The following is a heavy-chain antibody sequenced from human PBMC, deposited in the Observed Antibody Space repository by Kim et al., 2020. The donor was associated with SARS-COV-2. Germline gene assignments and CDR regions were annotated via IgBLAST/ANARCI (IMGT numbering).Heavy chain of an antibody. V-gene: IGHV3-23*01. J-gene: IGHJ4*02. CDR1: GFTFSSYA. Sequence: GGSLRLSCAASGFTFSSYAMSWVRQAPGKGLEWVSGISGSGGSTYYADSVKGRFTISRDNSKKMLYLQMNSLRAEDTAVYYCAKDQDIVVVVAAFDYWGQGTLVTVSS. CDR3: AKDQDIVVVVAAFDY. D-gene: IGHD2-15*01. CDR2: ISGSGGST.